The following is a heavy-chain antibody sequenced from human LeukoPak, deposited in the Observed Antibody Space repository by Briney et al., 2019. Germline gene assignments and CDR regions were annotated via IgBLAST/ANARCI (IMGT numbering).Heavy chain of an antibody. V-gene: IGHV4-34*01. Sequence: PSETLSLTCAVCGGSFSGYYWSWIRQPPGKGLEWIGEINHSGSTNYNPSLKSRVTISVDTSKNQFSLKLSSVTAADTAVYYCARRDRYSSSWYLGGIGWFDPWGQGTLVTVSS. J-gene: IGHJ5*02. D-gene: IGHD6-13*01. CDR1: GGSFSGYY. CDR2: INHSGST. CDR3: ARRDRYSSSWYLGGIGWFDP.